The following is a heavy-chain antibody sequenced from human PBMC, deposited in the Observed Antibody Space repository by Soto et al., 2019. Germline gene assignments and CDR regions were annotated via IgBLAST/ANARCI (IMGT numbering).Heavy chain of an antibody. CDR1: GFTFSSYW. J-gene: IGHJ4*02. D-gene: IGHD6-19*01. Sequence: GGSLRLSCAASGFTFSSYWMSWVRQAPGKGLEWVANIKQDGSEKYYVDSVKGRFTVSRDNAKNSLYLQMNSLRVDDTAVYYCARAQTSGWYVSYWGQGTLVTVYS. CDR3: ARAQTSGWYVSY. CDR2: IKQDGSEK. V-gene: IGHV3-7*01.